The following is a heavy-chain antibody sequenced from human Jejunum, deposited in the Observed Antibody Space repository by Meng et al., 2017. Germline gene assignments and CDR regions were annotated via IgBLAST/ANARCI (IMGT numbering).Heavy chain of an antibody. Sequence: WVRQPPGKGLEWVAKIKQDGSEKYYVDSVKGRFTISRDNAKNSLYLQMDSLRVEDTAVYYCARGGYQYEYWGQGTLVTVSS. V-gene: IGHV3-7*01. D-gene: IGHD3-22*01. J-gene: IGHJ4*02. CDR3: ARGGYQYEY. CDR2: IKQDGSEK.